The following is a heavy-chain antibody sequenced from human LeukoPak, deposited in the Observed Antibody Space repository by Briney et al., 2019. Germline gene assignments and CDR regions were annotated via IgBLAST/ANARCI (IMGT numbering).Heavy chain of an antibody. J-gene: IGHJ3*02. CDR2: ISSSSSTI. V-gene: IGHV3-48*02. CDR3: ARDQGSGSFYDDAFDI. Sequence: PGGSLRLSCAASGFTFSSYSMNWVRQAPGKGLEWVSYISSSSSTIYSTDSLKGRFTISRDNAKNSLYLKMNSLRDEDTAVYYCARDQGSGSFYDDAFDIWGQGTMVTVSS. CDR1: GFTFSSYS. D-gene: IGHD1-26*01.